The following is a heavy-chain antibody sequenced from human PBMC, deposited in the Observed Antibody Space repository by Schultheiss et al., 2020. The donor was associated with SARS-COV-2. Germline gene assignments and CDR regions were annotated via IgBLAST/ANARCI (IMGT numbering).Heavy chain of an antibody. CDR3: ARGRITMVQGVITGFDY. CDR2: IYYSGST. D-gene: IGHD3-10*01. CDR1: GGSISSYY. Sequence: SETLSLTCTVSGGSISSYYWSWIRQPPGKGLEWIGSIYYSGSTYYNPSLKSRVTISVDTSKNQFSLKLSSVTAADTAVYYCARGRITMVQGVITGFDYWGQGTLVTVSS. V-gene: IGHV4-59*04. J-gene: IGHJ4*02.